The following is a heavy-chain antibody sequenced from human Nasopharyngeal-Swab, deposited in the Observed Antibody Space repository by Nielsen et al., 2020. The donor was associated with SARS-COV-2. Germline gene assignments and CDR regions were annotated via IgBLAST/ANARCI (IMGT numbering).Heavy chain of an antibody. CDR2: ISAYNGNT. CDR1: GYTFTSYG. D-gene: IGHD3-22*01. Sequence: ASVKVSCNASGYTFTSYGISCVRQAPAQGLEWMGWISAYNGNTNYAQKLQGRVTMTTDTSTSTAYMELRSLRSDDTAVYYCARDLTMIDAFDIWGQGTMVTVSS. J-gene: IGHJ3*02. CDR3: ARDLTMIDAFDI. V-gene: IGHV1-18*01.